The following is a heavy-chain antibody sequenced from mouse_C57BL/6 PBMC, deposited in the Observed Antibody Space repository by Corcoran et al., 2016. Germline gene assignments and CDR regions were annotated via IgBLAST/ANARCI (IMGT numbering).Heavy chain of an antibody. CDR1: GYSITSGYY. CDR2: ISYDGSN. J-gene: IGHJ4*01. V-gene: IGHV3-6*01. D-gene: IGHD2-5*01. CDR3: ARASYYSNPYAMDY. Sequence: DVQLQESGPGLVKPSQSLSLTCSVTGYSITSGYYWNWIRQFPGNKLEWMGYISYDGSNNYNPSLKTRISITRDTSKNQFFLKLNSVTTEDTATYYCARASYYSNPYAMDYWGQGTSVTVSS.